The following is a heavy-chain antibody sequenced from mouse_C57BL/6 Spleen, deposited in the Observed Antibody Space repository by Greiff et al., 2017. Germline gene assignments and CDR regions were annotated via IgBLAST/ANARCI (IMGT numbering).Heavy chain of an antibody. J-gene: IGHJ3*01. Sequence: QVQLQQPGAELVKPGASVKLSCKASGYTFTSYWMHWVKQRPGQGLEWIGMIHPNSGSTNYNEKFKSKATLTVDKSSSTAYMQLSSLTSEDSAVYYCARMGGSYGGFAYWGQGTLVTVSA. CDR2: IHPNSGST. V-gene: IGHV1-64*01. CDR1: GYTFTSYW. D-gene: IGHD1-1*02. CDR3: ARMGGSYGGFAY.